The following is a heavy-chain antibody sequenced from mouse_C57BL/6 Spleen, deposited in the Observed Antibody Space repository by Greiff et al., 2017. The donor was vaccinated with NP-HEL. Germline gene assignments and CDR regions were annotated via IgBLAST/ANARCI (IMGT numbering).Heavy chain of an antibody. CDR1: GFSLTSYG. D-gene: IGHD2-3*01. CDR3: ARNGYSDWFAY. CDR2: IWSGGST. J-gene: IGHJ3*01. V-gene: IGHV2-2*01. Sequence: VKLMESGPGLVQPSQSLSITCTVSGFSLTSYGVHWVRQSPGKGLEWLGVIWSGGSTDYNAAFISRLSISKDNSKSQVFFKMNSLQADDTAIYYCARNGYSDWFAYWGQGTLVTVSA.